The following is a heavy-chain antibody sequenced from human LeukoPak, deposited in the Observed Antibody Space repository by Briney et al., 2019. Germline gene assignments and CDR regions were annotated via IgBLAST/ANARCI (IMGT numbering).Heavy chain of an antibody. CDR3: ARDGTLDY. V-gene: IGHV1-46*01. Sequence: ASVKVSCKASGHSFTNYYMHWVRQAPGQGLEWMGIINLSDGFTNYAPEFKARVTMTGDTSTSTVFMELSSLRSDDTAVYYCARDGTLDYWGQGTLVTVSS. J-gene: IGHJ4*02. CDR2: INLSDGFT. CDR1: GHSFTNYY. D-gene: IGHD1-1*01.